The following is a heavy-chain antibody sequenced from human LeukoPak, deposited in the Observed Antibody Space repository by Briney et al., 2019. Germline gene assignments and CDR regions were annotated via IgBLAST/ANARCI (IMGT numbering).Heavy chain of an antibody. D-gene: IGHD3-10*01. CDR1: GGSISCTSCY. V-gene: IGHV4-39*07. CDR3: ARHQNYYGSGSYVDY. CDR2: IYYSGAT. J-gene: IGHJ4*02. Sequence: PSETLSLTCTVSGGSISCTSCYWAWIRQPPGKGLEWIGTIYYSGATYYNPSLKSRVTISVDTSKNQVSLRLTSVTAADTAVYYCARHQNYYGSGSYVDYWGQGTLVTVSS.